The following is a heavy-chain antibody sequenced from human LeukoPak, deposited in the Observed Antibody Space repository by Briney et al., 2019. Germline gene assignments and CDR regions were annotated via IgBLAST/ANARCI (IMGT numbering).Heavy chain of an antibody. Sequence: PSETLSLTCAVYGGSFSGYYWSWIRQPPGKGLEWIGEINHSGSTNYNPSLKSRVTVSVDTSKNQFSLKLSSVTAADTAVYYCARDGVGATTLDYWGQGTLVTVSS. V-gene: IGHV4-34*01. CDR1: GGSFSGYY. CDR3: ARDGVGATTLDY. D-gene: IGHD1-26*01. CDR2: INHSGST. J-gene: IGHJ4*02.